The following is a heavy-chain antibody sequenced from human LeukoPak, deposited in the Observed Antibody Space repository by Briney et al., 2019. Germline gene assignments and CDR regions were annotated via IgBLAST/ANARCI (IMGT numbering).Heavy chain of an antibody. J-gene: IGHJ4*02. CDR3: ARDEGSPGALDH. V-gene: IGHV4-59*11. CDR1: GVSITSHF. D-gene: IGHD3-10*01. Sequence: SVSLSLTCTVSGVSITSHFWSWIRQSPGQGLEWIGYAYFNGITNYNPSLKSRVTISVDTSKNQFSLRLSSVTAADTAVYYCARDEGSPGALDHWGQGTLVTVSS. CDR2: AYFNGIT.